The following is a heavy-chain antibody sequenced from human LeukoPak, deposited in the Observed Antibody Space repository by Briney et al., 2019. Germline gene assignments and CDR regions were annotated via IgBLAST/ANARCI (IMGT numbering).Heavy chain of an antibody. D-gene: IGHD3-3*01. CDR1: GFTFSSYS. J-gene: IGHJ4*02. CDR2: ISSSSSTI. Sequence: GGSLRLSCAASGFTFSSYSMNWVRQAPGKGLERVSYISSSSSTIYYADSVKGRFTISRDNAKNSLYLQMNSLRAEDTAVYYCARDSSDFWSGYYTGIYYFDYWGQGTLVTVSS. V-gene: IGHV3-48*01. CDR3: ARDSSDFWSGYYTGIYYFDY.